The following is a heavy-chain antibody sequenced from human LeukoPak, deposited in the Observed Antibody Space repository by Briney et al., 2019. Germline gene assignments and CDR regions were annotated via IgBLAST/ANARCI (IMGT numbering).Heavy chain of an antibody. CDR3: ARGPDEGAFDI. Sequence: SETLSLTCAVYGGSFSGYYWSWIRPPPGKGLEWIGEINHSGSTNYNPSLKSRDTISVDTSKNQFSLKLSSVTAADTAVYYCARGPDEGAFDIWGQGTMVTVSS. CDR2: INHSGST. J-gene: IGHJ3*02. CDR1: GGSFSGYY. V-gene: IGHV4-34*01.